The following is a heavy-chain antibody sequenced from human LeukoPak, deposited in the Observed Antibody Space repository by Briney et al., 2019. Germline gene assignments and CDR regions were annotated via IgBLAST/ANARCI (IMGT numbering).Heavy chain of an antibody. D-gene: IGHD1-26*01. CDR2: IDTEGSTT. CDR3: AKDPGFRYSGSYYNFDY. V-gene: IGHV3-74*01. J-gene: IGHJ4*02. Sequence: GGSLRLSCAASGFSFSRYWMHWVRQAPGKGLVWVSYIDTEGSTTSYADSVKGRFTISRDNSKNTLYLQMNSLRAEDAAVYYCAKDPGFRYSGSYYNFDYWGQGTLVTVSS. CDR1: GFSFSRYW.